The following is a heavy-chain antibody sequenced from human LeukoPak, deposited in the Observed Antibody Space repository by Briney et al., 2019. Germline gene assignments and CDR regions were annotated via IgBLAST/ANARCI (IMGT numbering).Heavy chain of an antibody. D-gene: IGHD3-22*01. Sequence: PGGSLRLSCAASGFTVRSNYISWVRQAPGKGLEWVSVIYSVETTFYADSVKGRFTISRDVFKNTVYLQMNSLRAEDTAVYYCARDGEALYYYDSSGYLDYWGQGTLVTVSS. J-gene: IGHJ4*02. CDR2: IYSVETT. CDR1: GFTVRSNY. V-gene: IGHV3-53*01. CDR3: ARDGEALYYYDSSGYLDY.